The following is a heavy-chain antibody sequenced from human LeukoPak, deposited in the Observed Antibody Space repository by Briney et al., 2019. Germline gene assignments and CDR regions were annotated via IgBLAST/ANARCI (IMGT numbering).Heavy chain of an antibody. CDR2: ISYDGSDK. V-gene: IGHV3-30*03. Sequence: GGSLRLSCAASGFTFSSYGIHWVRQAPGKGLEWVALISYDGSDKYYVDSVKGRFTISRDNSENTLYLQMKSLRHEDTAVYYCARDWSAAVYAPFDYWGQGTLVTVSS. CDR1: GFTFSSYG. D-gene: IGHD5/OR15-5a*01. J-gene: IGHJ4*02. CDR3: ARDWSAAVYAPFDY.